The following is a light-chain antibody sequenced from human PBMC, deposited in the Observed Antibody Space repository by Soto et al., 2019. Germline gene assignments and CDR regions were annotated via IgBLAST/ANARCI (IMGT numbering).Light chain of an antibody. CDR3: NSHSSTTTLI. CDR1: SNDVGRYNY. Sequence: QSALTQPASVSGSPGQSITISCTGTSNDVGRYNYVSWYQQHPGKAPKLIIYDVSNRPSGVSNRFSGSKSGNTASLTISGLQAEDEADYYCNSHSSTTTLIFGGGTKLTVL. V-gene: IGLV2-14*03. J-gene: IGLJ2*01. CDR2: DVS.